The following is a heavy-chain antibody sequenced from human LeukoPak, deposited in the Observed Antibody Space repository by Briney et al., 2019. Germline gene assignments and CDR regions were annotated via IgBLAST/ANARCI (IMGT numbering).Heavy chain of an antibody. Sequence: SETLSLTCTVSGGSISSYYWSWIRQPPGKGLEWIGYIYYSGSTNYNPSLKSRVTTSVDTSKNQFSLKLSSVTAADTAVYYCARVPNSGSFLFDYWGQGTLVTVSS. J-gene: IGHJ4*02. D-gene: IGHD1-26*01. CDR1: GGSISSYY. CDR3: ARVPNSGSFLFDY. CDR2: IYYSGST. V-gene: IGHV4-59*01.